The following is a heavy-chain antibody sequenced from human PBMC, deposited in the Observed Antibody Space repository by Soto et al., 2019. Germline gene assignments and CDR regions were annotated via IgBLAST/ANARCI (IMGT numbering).Heavy chain of an antibody. Sequence: QITLKESGPPLVKPTQTLTLTCTFSGFSLSSTRMAVGWIRQPPGKALEWLALIYWDDDKRYSPFLKSRLTITKHTSKNQVVLTMSYMAPVDTARQYCAHIVVAGLGYFFDYWGQGTLVTVSS. CDR3: AHIVVAGLGYFFDY. D-gene: IGHD6-19*01. V-gene: IGHV2-5*02. CDR1: GFSLSSTRMA. CDR2: IYWDDDK. J-gene: IGHJ4*02.